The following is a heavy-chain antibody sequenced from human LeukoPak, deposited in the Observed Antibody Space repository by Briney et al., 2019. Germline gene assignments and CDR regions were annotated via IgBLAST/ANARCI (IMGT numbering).Heavy chain of an antibody. CDR3: AKDKAAAGSSYFDY. CDR2: ISWNSGSI. Sequence: PGRSLRLSCAASGFTFDDYAMHWVRQAPGKGLEWVSGISWNSGSIGYADSVKGRFTISRDNAKNSLYLQMNSLRAEDTALYYCAKDKAAAGSSYFDYWGQGTLVTVSS. J-gene: IGHJ4*02. CDR1: GFTFDDYA. V-gene: IGHV3-9*01. D-gene: IGHD6-13*01.